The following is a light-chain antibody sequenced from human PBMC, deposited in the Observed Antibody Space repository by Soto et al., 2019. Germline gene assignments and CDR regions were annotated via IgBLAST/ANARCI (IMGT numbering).Light chain of an antibody. V-gene: IGKV1-39*01. CDR1: QTISTF. CDR3: QQSYSSPPWT. Sequence: DIQMTQSPSSLSASVGDRFTISCRASQTISTFLNWYQQKPGTAPRLLIYRASSVNSGVPPRFSGSGSGRDFTLTIRSLRPEDIATYFCQQSYSSPPWTFGQGTTVDIK. CDR2: RAS. J-gene: IGKJ1*01.